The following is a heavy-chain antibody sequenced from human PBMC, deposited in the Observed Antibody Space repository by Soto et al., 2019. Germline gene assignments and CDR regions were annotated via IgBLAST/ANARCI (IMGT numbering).Heavy chain of an antibody. Sequence: SVKVSCKASGGTFSSYAISWVRQAPGQGLEWMGGIIPIFGTANYAQKFQGRVTITADESTSTAYMELSSLRSEDTAVYYCASDYYDSSGYLSSSGAFDIWGQGRMVTVS. J-gene: IGHJ3*02. CDR1: GGTFSSYA. V-gene: IGHV1-69*13. CDR2: IIPIFGTA. D-gene: IGHD3-22*01. CDR3: ASDYYDSSGYLSSSGAFDI.